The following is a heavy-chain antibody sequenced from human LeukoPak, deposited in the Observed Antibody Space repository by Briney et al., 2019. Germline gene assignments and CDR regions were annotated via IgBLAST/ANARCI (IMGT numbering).Heavy chain of an antibody. V-gene: IGHV4-34*01. CDR2: INHSGST. CDR3: ARSYYDSSGYYPDY. Sequence: SETLSLTCAVYGGSFSGYYWSWIRQPPGKGLEWIGEINHSGSTNYNPSLKSRVTISVDTSKNQFSLKLSSVTAADTAVYYCARSYYDSSGYYPDYWGQGTLVTVSS. D-gene: IGHD3-22*01. J-gene: IGHJ4*02. CDR1: GGSFSGYY.